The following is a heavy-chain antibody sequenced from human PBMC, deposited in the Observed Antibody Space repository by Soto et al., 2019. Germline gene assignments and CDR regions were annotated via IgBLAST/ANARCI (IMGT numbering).Heavy chain of an antibody. CDR1: GGSISSYY. CDR2: IYYSGST. J-gene: IGHJ6*02. D-gene: IGHD3-3*01. CDR3: ARGMYYDFWSGYYSPGYYYYGMDV. V-gene: IGHV4-59*01. Sequence: PSETLSLTCTVSGGSISSYYWSWIRQPPGKGLEWIGYIYYSGSTNYNPSLKSRVTISVGTSKNQFSLKLSSVTAADTAVYYCARGMYYDFWSGYYSPGYYYYGMDVWGQGTTVTVSS.